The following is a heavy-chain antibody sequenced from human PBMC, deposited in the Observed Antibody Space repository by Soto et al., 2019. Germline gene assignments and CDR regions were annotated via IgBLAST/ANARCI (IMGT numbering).Heavy chain of an antibody. J-gene: IGHJ4*02. V-gene: IGHV4-39*01. CDR3: ARHGSY. CDR1: GVSIRSTSYY. CDR2: IDFSGST. Sequence: QLQLQESGPGLVKPSETLSLICNVSGVSIRSTSYYWTWIRQPPGKGLEWIGTIDFSGSTFYNPSLKSRVSISVDTSKNQFSLNLTSVTDGDTAVYYCARHGSYWGQGTLVTVSS.